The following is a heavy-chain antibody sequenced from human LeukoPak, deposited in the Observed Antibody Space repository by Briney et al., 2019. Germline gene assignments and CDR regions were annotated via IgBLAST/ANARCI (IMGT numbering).Heavy chain of an antibody. CDR3: ARYIVSYPHDAFDI. CDR1: GGSISSYY. J-gene: IGHJ3*02. Sequence: SETLSLTCTVSGGSISSYYWSWIRQPPGKGLEWIGYVYYSGSTSYNPSLKSRVTISVDTSKKQFSLKLSSVTAADTAFYYCARYIVSYPHDAFDIWGQGTMVTVSS. CDR2: VYYSGST. D-gene: IGHD1-26*01. V-gene: IGHV4-59*01.